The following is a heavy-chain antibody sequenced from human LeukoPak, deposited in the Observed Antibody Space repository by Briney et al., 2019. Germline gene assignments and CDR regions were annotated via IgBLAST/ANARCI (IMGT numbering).Heavy chain of an antibody. CDR3: AREPGIAVAGEFDY. V-gene: IGHV4-34*01. CDR1: GGSFSGYY. Sequence: PSETLSLTCAVYGGSFSGYYWSWIRQPPGKGLEWIGEINHSGSTNYDPSLKSRVTISVDTSKNQFSLKLSSVTAADTAVYYCAREPGIAVAGEFDYWGQGTLVTVSS. D-gene: IGHD6-19*01. CDR2: INHSGST. J-gene: IGHJ4*02.